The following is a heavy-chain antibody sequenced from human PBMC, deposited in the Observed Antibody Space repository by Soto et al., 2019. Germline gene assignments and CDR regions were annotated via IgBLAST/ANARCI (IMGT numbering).Heavy chain of an antibody. CDR3: ARDGYSGYDDYYYYYYMDV. J-gene: IGHJ6*03. CDR2: ISSSSSYI. V-gene: IGHV3-21*01. CDR1: GFTFSSYS. D-gene: IGHD5-12*01. Sequence: EVQLVESGGGLVKPGGSLRLSCAASGFTFSSYSMNWVRQAPGKGLEWVSSISSSSSYIYYADSVKGRFTISRDNAKNSLYLQMNSLRAEDTAVYYCARDGYSGYDDYYYYYYMDVWGKGTTVTVSS.